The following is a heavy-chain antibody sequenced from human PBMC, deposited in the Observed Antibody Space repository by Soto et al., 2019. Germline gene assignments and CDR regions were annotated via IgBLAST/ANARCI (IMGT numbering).Heavy chain of an antibody. V-gene: IGHV4-30-4*01. CDR1: GGSTSSGDYY. D-gene: IGHD3-22*01. Sequence: PSETLSLTCTVSGGSTSSGDYYWSWIRQPPGKGLEWIGYIYYSGSTYYNPSLKSRVTISVDTSKNQFSLKLSSVTAADTAVYYCARGSGHYYDSSGYPWYFDYWGQGTLVTVSS. CDR3: ARGSGHYYDSSGYPWYFDY. J-gene: IGHJ4*02. CDR2: IYYSGST.